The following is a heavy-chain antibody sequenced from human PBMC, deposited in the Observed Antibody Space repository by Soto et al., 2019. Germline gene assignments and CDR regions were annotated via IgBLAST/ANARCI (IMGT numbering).Heavy chain of an antibody. D-gene: IGHD3-10*01. Sequence: ASVKVSCKASGGTFSSYAISWVRQAPGQGLEWMGWISASDGSTNSAQKFRGRISLTTDTSTNTDYLDLLSLTSDDTAVYFCATSGVGSGSYYRFDNWGQGTLVTVSS. CDR1: GGTFSSYA. CDR3: ATSGVGSGSYYRFDN. J-gene: IGHJ4*02. CDR2: ISASDGST. V-gene: IGHV1-18*01.